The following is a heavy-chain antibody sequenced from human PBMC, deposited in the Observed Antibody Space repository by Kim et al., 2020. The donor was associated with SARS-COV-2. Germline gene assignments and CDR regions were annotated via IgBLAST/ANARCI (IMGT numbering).Heavy chain of an antibody. CDR1: GYTFTGYY. V-gene: IGHV1-2*02. CDR3: ARQSNYYYGSGTGLGMDV. D-gene: IGHD3-10*01. CDR2: INPNSGGT. J-gene: IGHJ6*01. Sequence: ASVKVSCKASGYTFTGYYMHWVRQAPGQGLEWMGWINPNSGGTNYAQKFQGRVTMTRDTSISTAYMELSRLRSDDTAVYYCARQSNYYYGSGTGLGMDVWGQETTVTVS.